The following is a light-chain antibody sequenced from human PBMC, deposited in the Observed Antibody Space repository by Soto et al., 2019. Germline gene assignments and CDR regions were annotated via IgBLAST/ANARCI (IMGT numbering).Light chain of an antibody. Sequence: EIVLTQAPGTLSLSPVERATLSCRASQSVSSSYLAWDQQKPGQAPRLLIYGASSRATGIPDRFSGSGSGTDFTLTISRLEPEDFAVYYCQQYGSSGITFGHGTRLEIK. CDR2: GAS. CDR1: QSVSSSY. V-gene: IGKV3-20*01. J-gene: IGKJ5*01. CDR3: QQYGSSGIT.